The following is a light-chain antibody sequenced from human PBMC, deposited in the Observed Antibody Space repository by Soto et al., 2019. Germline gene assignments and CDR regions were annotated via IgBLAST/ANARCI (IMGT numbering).Light chain of an antibody. CDR1: QSVSSD. CDR3: QQHNQWPIT. J-gene: IGKJ5*01. Sequence: EIVMTQSPATLSVSPGERATLSCRASQSVSSDLAWYHQKPGQAPRLLIYGASTRATGIPARFSGSGSGTEFTLTINSLQSEDSAVYYCQQHNQWPITFGQGTRLEIK. V-gene: IGKV3-15*01. CDR2: GAS.